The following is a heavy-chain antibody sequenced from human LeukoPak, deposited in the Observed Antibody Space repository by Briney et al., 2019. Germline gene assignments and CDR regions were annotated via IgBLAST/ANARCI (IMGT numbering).Heavy chain of an antibody. D-gene: IGHD2-21*02. CDR2: IKSKTDGGTT. V-gene: IGHV3-15*01. Sequence: PAGSLRLSCAASGFTFSNAWMSWVRQAPGKGLEWVGRIKSKTDGGTTDYAAPVKGRFTISRDDSKNTLYLQMNSLKTDDTAVYYCTTDGLLAYCGGDCYSGFDYWGQGTLVTVSS. CDR3: TTDGLLAYCGGDCYSGFDY. J-gene: IGHJ4*02. CDR1: GFTFSNAW.